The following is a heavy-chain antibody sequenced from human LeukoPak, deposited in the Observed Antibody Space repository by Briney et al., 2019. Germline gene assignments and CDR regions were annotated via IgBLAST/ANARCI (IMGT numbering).Heavy chain of an antibody. CDR1: GGTFSSYA. Sequence: SVKVSCKASGGTFSSYAISWVRQAPGQGLEWMGRIIPILGIANYAQKFQGRVTITADKSTSAAYMELSSLRSEDTAVYYCARVGRGYDSSGYYYGYWGQGTLVTVSS. CDR3: ARVGRGYDSSGYYYGY. J-gene: IGHJ4*02. CDR2: IIPILGIA. V-gene: IGHV1-69*04. D-gene: IGHD3-22*01.